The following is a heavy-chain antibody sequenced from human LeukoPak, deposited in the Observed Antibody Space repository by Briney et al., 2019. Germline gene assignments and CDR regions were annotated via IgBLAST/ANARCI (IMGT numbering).Heavy chain of an antibody. D-gene: IGHD2-15*01. CDR2: IYYGGNT. V-gene: IGHV4-31*03. J-gene: IGHJ5*02. CDR1: GGSISNGGFY. Sequence: PSQTLSLTCTVSGGSISNGGFYWSWIRQHSGKGLEWIGYIYYGGNTYYNPSLKSRVTISVDTSKNQFSLKLSSVTAADTAVYYCARGGSHCFDPWGQGTLVTVSS. CDR3: ARGGSHCFDP.